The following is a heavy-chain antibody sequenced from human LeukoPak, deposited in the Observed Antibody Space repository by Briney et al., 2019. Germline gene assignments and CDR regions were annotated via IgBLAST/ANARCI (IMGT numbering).Heavy chain of an antibody. V-gene: IGHV3-66*01. Sequence: PGGSLRLSCAATGFTVSSNYMSWVRQAPGKGLEWVSVFYNSDFTCHADSVKGRFSISRDNSKNMLYLQMNSLRVEDTAVYFCARGITDYSGYDYWGQGTLVTVSS. CDR1: GFTVSSNY. CDR2: FYNSDFT. CDR3: ARGITDYSGYDY. J-gene: IGHJ4*02. D-gene: IGHD5-12*01.